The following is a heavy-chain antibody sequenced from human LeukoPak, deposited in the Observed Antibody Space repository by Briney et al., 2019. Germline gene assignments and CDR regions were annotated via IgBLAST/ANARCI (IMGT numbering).Heavy chain of an antibody. D-gene: IGHD1-26*01. CDR1: GGTFSSYA. CDR2: IIPMLGTV. CDR3: ARDQKVGATPYFGMDV. J-gene: IGHJ6*02. Sequence: SVKVSCKASGGTFSSYAINWVRQAPGQGLEWMGRIIPMLGTVNYAQKFQGRVTIIADNFTSTAYMELSSLRSEDTAMYYCARDQKVGATPYFGMDVWGQGTTVTVSS. V-gene: IGHV1-69*04.